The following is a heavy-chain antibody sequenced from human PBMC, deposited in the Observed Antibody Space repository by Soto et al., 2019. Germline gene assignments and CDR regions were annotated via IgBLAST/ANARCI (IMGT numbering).Heavy chain of an antibody. D-gene: IGHD2-8*01. CDR1: GYSFTDYH. V-gene: IGHV1-2*04. J-gene: IGHJ6*02. Sequence: ASVKVSCKASGYSFTDYHIHWVRQAPGQGLEWLGRINPKSGGTSTAQKFQGWVTMTTDTSISTASMELTRLTSDDTAISYCARGDSTDCSNGVCSFFYNHDMDVWGQGTTVTV. CDR2: INPKSGGT. CDR3: ARGDSTDCSNGVCSFFYNHDMDV.